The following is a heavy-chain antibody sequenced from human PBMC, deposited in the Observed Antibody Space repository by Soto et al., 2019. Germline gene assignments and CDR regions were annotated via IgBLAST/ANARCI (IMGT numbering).Heavy chain of an antibody. CDR3: TIVRVADSALDH. Sequence: GGSLRLSGLGSGFIFSNNGMHWVRQTPGKGLEWVAFMSYDGSDTFYADSVKGRFTISRDNSKNTLFLHMSNLRAEDTAMYYCTIVRVADSALDHWGQGTLVPVSS. V-gene: IGHV3-30*02. CDR2: MSYDGSDT. J-gene: IGHJ4*02. CDR1: GFIFSNNG. D-gene: IGHD3-10*02.